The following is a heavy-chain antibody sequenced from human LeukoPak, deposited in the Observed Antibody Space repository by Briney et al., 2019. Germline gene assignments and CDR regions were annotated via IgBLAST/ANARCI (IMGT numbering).Heavy chain of an antibody. CDR1: GHTFTNYG. J-gene: IGHJ6*03. Sequence: GASVKVSCKASGHTFTNYGITWVRQAPGQGLEWMGWISAYNGNTNYAQKFQGRVTMTTDTSTNTVYMELSRLRSDDTAVYYCARDKQLDWAHYYYYYMDVWGKGTTVTVSS. CDR3: ARDKQLDWAHYYYYYMDV. CDR2: ISAYNGNT. V-gene: IGHV1-18*01. D-gene: IGHD3-3*01.